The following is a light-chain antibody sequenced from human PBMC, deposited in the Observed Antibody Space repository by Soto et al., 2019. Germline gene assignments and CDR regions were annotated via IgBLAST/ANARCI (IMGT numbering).Light chain of an antibody. CDR3: QQYGSSPFT. Sequence: EIVLTQSPGTLSLSPGERATLSCRASQSVSSSYLAWYQQKPGQPPRLLFYGASSRATGIPDRFSGSGSGTDFTLTISRLEPEDFAVYYCQQYGSSPFTFGPGTKVYIK. J-gene: IGKJ3*01. V-gene: IGKV3-20*01. CDR2: GAS. CDR1: QSVSSSY.